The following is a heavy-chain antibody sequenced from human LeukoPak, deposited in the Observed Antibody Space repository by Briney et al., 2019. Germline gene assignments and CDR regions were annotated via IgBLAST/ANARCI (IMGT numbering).Heavy chain of an antibody. Sequence: PVASVKVSCKASGGTFSSSAISWVRRAPGQGLEWMGGIIPIFGTANYAQKFQGRVTITADESTSTAYMELSSLRSEDTAVYYCARASWGSSQDVHYYYYYMDVWGKGTTVTISS. D-gene: IGHD6-13*01. J-gene: IGHJ6*03. CDR2: IIPIFGTA. V-gene: IGHV1-69*13. CDR3: ARASWGSSQDVHYYYYYMDV. CDR1: GGTFSSSA.